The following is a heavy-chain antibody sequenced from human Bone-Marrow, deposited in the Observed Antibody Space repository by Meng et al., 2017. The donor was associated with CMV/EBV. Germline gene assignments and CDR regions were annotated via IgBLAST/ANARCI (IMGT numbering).Heavy chain of an antibody. CDR1: GFTFSSYW. D-gene: IGHD2-2*01. CDR2: IKQDGSEK. J-gene: IGHJ6*01. V-gene: IGHV3-7*01. CDR3: ARDLMLDQLLSGYYYYGMDF. Sequence: GGSLRLSCAASGFTFSSYWMSWVRQAPGKGLEWVANIKQDGSEKYYVDSVKGRFTISRDNAKNSLYLQMNSLRAEDTAVYYCARDLMLDQLLSGYYYYGMDFWGQGTRVTGSS.